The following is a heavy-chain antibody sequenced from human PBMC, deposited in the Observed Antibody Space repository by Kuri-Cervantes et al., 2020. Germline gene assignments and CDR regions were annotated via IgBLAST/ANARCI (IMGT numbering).Heavy chain of an antibody. D-gene: IGHD3-22*01. CDR1: GFTFSSYS. CDR3: AKVTPYYYDSSGYYPTNYYYGMDV. V-gene: IGHV3-48*01. Sequence: GGSLRLSCAASGFTFSSYSMHWVRQAPGKGLEWVSYISSTSSSILYADSVKGRFTTSRGNSKNTLYLQMNSLRAEDTAVYYCAKVTPYYYDSSGYYPTNYYYGMDVWGQGTTVTVSS. J-gene: IGHJ6*02. CDR2: ISSTSSSI.